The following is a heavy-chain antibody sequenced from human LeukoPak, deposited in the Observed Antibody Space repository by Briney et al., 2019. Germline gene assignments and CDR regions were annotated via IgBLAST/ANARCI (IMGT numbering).Heavy chain of an antibody. Sequence: GGSLRLSCAASGFTFSSYWMNWVRQAPGKGLVWVSRIASDGSSTTYADSVKGRFTMSKDDARKSLYLQMSSLRVEDTALYYCAKDRANWAIDDWGQGTQVTVSS. V-gene: IGHV3-74*01. CDR1: GFTFSSYW. CDR3: AKDRANWAIDD. J-gene: IGHJ4*02. D-gene: IGHD2-2*02. CDR2: IASDGSST.